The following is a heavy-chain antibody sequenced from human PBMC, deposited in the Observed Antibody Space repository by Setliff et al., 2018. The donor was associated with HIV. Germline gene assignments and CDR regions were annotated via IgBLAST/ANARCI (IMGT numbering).Heavy chain of an antibody. J-gene: IGHJ3*02. CDR3: ARAYRPRALDI. D-gene: IGHD1-26*01. CDR2: IIPIVGQT. V-gene: IGHV1-69*10. CDR1: GGTFGSYA. Sequence: ASVKVSCKASGGTFGSYAIHWVRQAPGQGLERMGGIIPIVGQTNYAQKFQGRFTITADTSTNTAFMELTSLTSEDTAFYYCARAYRPRALDIWGQGTMVTVSS.